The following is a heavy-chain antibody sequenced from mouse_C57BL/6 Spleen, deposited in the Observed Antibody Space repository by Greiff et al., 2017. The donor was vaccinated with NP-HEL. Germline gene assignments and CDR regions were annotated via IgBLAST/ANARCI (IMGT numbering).Heavy chain of an antibody. Sequence: EVMLVESGGGLVKPGGSLKLSCAASGFTFSDYGMHWVRQAPEKGLEWVAYISSGSSTIYYADTVKGRFTISRDNAKNTLYLQMTSLRSEDTAMYYCARGTTGVATWDYYAMDYWGQGTSVTVSS. J-gene: IGHJ4*01. CDR1: GFTFSDYG. V-gene: IGHV5-17*01. D-gene: IGHD1-1*01. CDR2: ISSGSSTI. CDR3: ARGTTGVATWDYYAMDY.